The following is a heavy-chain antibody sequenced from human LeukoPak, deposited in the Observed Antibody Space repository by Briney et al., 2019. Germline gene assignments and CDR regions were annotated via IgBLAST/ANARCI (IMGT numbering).Heavy chain of an antibody. V-gene: IGHV4-34*01. Sequence: SETLSLTCAVYGGSFSGYYWTLLRQTPGKGLEWIGEISHTGDITNYNPSLKSRVTISVDSSKNQFSLRVTSVTAADTGVYYCARVPDITARPCDSWGPGTLVTVSS. CDR1: GGSFSGYY. CDR3: ARVPDITARPCDS. CDR2: ISHTGDIT. J-gene: IGHJ4*02. D-gene: IGHD1-1*01.